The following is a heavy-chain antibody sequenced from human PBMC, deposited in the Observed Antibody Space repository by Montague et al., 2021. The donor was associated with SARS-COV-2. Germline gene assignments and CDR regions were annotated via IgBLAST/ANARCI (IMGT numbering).Heavy chain of an antibody. D-gene: IGHD3-9*01. CDR1: GVSVTDYY. V-gene: IGHV4-59*08. J-gene: IGHJ4*02. Sequence: SETLSLTCTVSGVSVTDYYWSWIRQPPGKGLEWVGDVLYNKGTNSNPSLQSRVAISVDTSKNQFSLRLTSVTAADPAVYYCVRHPHYDGLNGPPDFWDQGTLVTVSS. CDR3: VRHPHYDGLNGPPDF. CDR2: VLYNKGT.